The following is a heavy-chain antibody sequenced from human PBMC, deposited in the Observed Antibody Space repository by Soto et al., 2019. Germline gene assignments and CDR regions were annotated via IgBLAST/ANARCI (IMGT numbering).Heavy chain of an antibody. Sequence: SETLSLTCVVSGGSITSYHWSWIRQPPGKGLEWIGYIYYSGSTNYNPSLKSRVTISVDTSKNQFSLKLSSVTAADTAVYYCARVKIWFGELSLDYWGQGTLVTVSS. V-gene: IGHV4-59*01. CDR1: GGSITSYH. D-gene: IGHD3-10*01. CDR2: IYYSGST. J-gene: IGHJ4*02. CDR3: ARVKIWFGELSLDY.